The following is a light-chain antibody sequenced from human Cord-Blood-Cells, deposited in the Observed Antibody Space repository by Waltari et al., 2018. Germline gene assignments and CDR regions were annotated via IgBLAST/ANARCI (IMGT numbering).Light chain of an antibody. CDR1: SSDVGGNHY. V-gene: IGLV2-14*01. J-gene: IGLJ2*01. CDR3: SSYTSSSTVV. Sequence: QSSLTQPASASGSPASSITISCTGSSSDVGGNHYVSWYQQHPGTAPKLMIYDDINRPSGVSKRFSGSKSGNTASLTISGLQAEDEADYYCSSYTSSSTVVFGGGTKLTVL. CDR2: DDI.